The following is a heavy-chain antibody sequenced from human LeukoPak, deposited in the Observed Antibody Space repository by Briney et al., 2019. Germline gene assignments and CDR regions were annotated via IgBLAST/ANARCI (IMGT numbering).Heavy chain of an antibody. CDR1: GYSFTSYW. Sequence: GESLKISCKGSGYSFTSYWIGWVRQMPGKGLEWMGIIYPGDSDTRYSPSFQGQVTISADKSISTAYLQWSSLKASDTAMYYCARRGGSSGWYLYYFDYWGQGTLVTVSS. CDR3: ARRGGSSGWYLYYFDY. J-gene: IGHJ4*02. V-gene: IGHV5-51*01. CDR2: IYPGDSDT. D-gene: IGHD6-19*01.